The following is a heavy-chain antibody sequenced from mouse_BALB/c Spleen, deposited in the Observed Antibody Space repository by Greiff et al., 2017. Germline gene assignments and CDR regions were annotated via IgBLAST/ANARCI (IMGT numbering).Heavy chain of an antibody. CDR3: ARGGGKDYAMDY. J-gene: IGHJ4*01. D-gene: IGHD1-3*01. V-gene: IGHV1-63*01. Sequence: QVQLQQSGAELVRPGTSVKISCKASGYAFTNYWLGWVKQRPGHGLEWIGDIYPGSGNTYYNEKFKGKATLTADKSSSTAYMQLSSLTSEDSAVYFCARGGGKDYAMDYWGQGTSVTVSS. CDR2: IYPGSGNT. CDR1: GYAFTNYW.